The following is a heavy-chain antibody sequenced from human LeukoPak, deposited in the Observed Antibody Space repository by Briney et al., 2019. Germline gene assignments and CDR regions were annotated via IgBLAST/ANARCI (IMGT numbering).Heavy chain of an antibody. D-gene: IGHD1/OR15-1a*01. Sequence: GGSLRLSCAASGFTFSSYAMSWVRQAPGKGLEWVSGLSGSGGSTYYADSAKGRFTISRDNSKNTLYLQMNSLRAEDTAVYYCVKSNNLGGDYWGQGTLVTVSS. V-gene: IGHV3-23*01. CDR3: VKSNNLGGDY. J-gene: IGHJ4*02. CDR2: LSGSGGST. CDR1: GFTFSSYA.